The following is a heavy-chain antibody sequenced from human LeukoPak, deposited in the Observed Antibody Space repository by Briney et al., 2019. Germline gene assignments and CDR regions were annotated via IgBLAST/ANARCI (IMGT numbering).Heavy chain of an antibody. CDR1: GYSISSGYY. D-gene: IGHD1-26*01. V-gene: IGHV4-38-2*02. Sequence: SETLSLTCTVSGYSISSGYYWGWIRQPPGKGLEWIGSIYHSGSTYYNPSLKSRVTISVDTSKNQFSLKLSSVTAADTAVYYWARGLGATSYFDYRGQGTLVNVSS. CDR2: IYHSGST. CDR3: ARGLGATSYFDY. J-gene: IGHJ4*02.